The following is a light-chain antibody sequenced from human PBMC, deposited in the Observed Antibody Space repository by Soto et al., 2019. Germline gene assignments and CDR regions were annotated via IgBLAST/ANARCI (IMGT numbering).Light chain of an antibody. CDR1: SSDVGGYNY. V-gene: IGLV2-8*01. CDR3: SSYAGANTVI. CDR2: EVN. J-gene: IGLJ2*01. Sequence: QSALTQPPSASGSPGQSVTISCTGTSSDVGGYNYVSWYQQHPGKAPRLLIFEVNKRSSGVPDRFSGSKSANTASLTGSGLLTEDEADYYCSSYAGANTVIFGGGTKLTVL.